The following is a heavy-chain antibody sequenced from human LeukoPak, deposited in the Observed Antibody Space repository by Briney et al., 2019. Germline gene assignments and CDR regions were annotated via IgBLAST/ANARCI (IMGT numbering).Heavy chain of an antibody. V-gene: IGHV3-23*01. J-gene: IGHJ3*02. CDR3: AKDMTGEIDAFDI. CDR2: ISGSGGST. CDR1: GFTFSNYA. D-gene: IGHD7-27*01. Sequence: GGSLRLSCAASGFTFSNYAMSWVRQAPGKGLEWVSVISGSGGSTYYADSVKGRFTISRDNSKNTLYLQMNSLRAEDTAVYYCAKDMTGEIDAFDIWGQGTMVTVSS.